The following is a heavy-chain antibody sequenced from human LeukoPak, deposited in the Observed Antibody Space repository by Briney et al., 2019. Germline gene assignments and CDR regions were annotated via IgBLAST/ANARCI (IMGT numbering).Heavy chain of an antibody. CDR2: INHSGST. CDR1: GGSISSGSYY. V-gene: IGHV4-61*10. Sequence: SETLSLTCTVSGGSISSGSYYWSWIRQPAGKGLEWIGEINHSGSTNYNPSLKSRVTISVDTSKNQFSLKLSSVTAADTAVYYCARRKKQQLASGYFDYWGQGTLVTVSS. D-gene: IGHD6-13*01. J-gene: IGHJ4*02. CDR3: ARRKKQQLASGYFDY.